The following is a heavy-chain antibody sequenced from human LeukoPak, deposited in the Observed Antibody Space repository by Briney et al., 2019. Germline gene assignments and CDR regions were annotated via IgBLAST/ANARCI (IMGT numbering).Heavy chain of an antibody. J-gene: IGHJ4*02. CDR3: VRHGGGYCSGGSCYVDY. CDR2: IYYSGST. Sequence: SETLALTCTVSGGSISSSSYYWGWIRQPPGKGLEWIGSIYYSGSTYYNPSLKSRVTISVDTSKNQFSLKVTSVTAADTAVYYCVRHGGGYCSGGSCYVDYWGQGTLVTVSS. D-gene: IGHD2-15*01. V-gene: IGHV4-39*01. CDR1: GGSISSSSYY.